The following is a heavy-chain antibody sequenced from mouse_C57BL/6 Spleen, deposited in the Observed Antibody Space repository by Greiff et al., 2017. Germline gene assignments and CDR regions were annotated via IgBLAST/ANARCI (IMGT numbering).Heavy chain of an antibody. D-gene: IGHD1-1*01. J-gene: IGHJ1*03. Sequence: VQLQQSGSELRSPGSSVKLSCKDFDSEVFPIAYMSWVRQQPGHGFEWIGGILPSIGRTIYGEKFEDKATLDADTLSNTAYLELNSLTSEDSAIYYCARKEGDYYGSSYDWYFDVWGTGTTVTVSS. CDR2: ILPSIGRT. CDR3: ARKEGDYYGSSYDWYFDV. CDR1: DSEVFPIAY. V-gene: IGHV15-2*01.